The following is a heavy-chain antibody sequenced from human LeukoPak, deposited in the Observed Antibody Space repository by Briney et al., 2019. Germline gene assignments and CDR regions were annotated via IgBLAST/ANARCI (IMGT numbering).Heavy chain of an antibody. CDR1: GGTFSIYA. V-gene: IGHV1-69*05. J-gene: IGHJ3*02. CDR2: TIPIFGTA. CDR3: ASPLTPDCSSTSCYQWDAFDI. D-gene: IGHD2-2*01. Sequence: GASVKVSCKASGGTFSIYAISWVRQAPGQGLEWMGGTIPIFGTANYAQKFQGRVTITTDESTSTAYMELSSLRSEDTAVYYCASPLTPDCSSTSCYQWDAFDIWGQGTMVTVSS.